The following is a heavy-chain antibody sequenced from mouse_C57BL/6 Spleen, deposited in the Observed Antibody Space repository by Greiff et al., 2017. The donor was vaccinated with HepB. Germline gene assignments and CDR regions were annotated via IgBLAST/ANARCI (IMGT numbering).Heavy chain of an antibody. Sequence: QVQLKQPGAELVKPGASVKMSCKASGYTFTSYWITWVKQRPGQGLEWIGDIYPGSGSTNYNEKFKSKATLTVDTSSSTAYMQLSSLTSEDSAVYYCAKIYYDYDGPYYFDYWGQGTTLTVSS. J-gene: IGHJ2*01. CDR2: IYPGSGST. CDR3: AKIYYDYDGPYYFDY. D-gene: IGHD2-4*01. V-gene: IGHV1-55*01. CDR1: GYTFTSYW.